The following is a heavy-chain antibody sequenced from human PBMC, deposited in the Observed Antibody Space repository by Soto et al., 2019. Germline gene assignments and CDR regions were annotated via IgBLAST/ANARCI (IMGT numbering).Heavy chain of an antibody. Sequence: PSETLSLTCAVSGGSISSGGYSWSWFRQPPGKGLEWIGYIYHSGSTYYNPSLKSRVTISVDRSKNQFPLKLSSVTAADTAVYYCATRVTMVRGVIAMGVFDIWGQGTMVTVSS. CDR3: ATRVTMVRGVIAMGVFDI. J-gene: IGHJ3*02. CDR2: IYHSGST. D-gene: IGHD3-10*01. CDR1: GGSISSGGYS. V-gene: IGHV4-30-2*01.